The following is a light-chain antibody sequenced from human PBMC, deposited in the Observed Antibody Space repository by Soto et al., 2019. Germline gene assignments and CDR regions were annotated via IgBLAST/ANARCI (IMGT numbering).Light chain of an antibody. J-gene: IGLJ2*01. CDR1: SSNIGAGYD. Sequence: QSVLTQPPSVSGAPGQRVTISCTGSSSNIGAGYDVHWYQQLPGTAPKLLIYGNSNRPSGVPDRFSGSKSGTSASLAITRLQAEDEADYYCQSYDSSLSGVVFGGGTQRTVL. CDR2: GNS. V-gene: IGLV1-40*01. CDR3: QSYDSSLSGVV.